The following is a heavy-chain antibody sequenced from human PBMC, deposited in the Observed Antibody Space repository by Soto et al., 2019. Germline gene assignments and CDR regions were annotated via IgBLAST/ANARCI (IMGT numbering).Heavy chain of an antibody. CDR1: GGSIGSRNYY. D-gene: IGHD6-13*01. Sequence: QLQLQESGPGLVKPSETLSLTCTVSGGSIGSRNYYWAWVRQPPGKGLEWIGNIYYSGDTYYRPSLRSRLTISVDTSKNQFSLKLSSLTAADTAMYYCASLQVPGNFDYWGQGNLVTVSS. V-gene: IGHV4-39*01. J-gene: IGHJ4*02. CDR2: IYYSGDT. CDR3: ASLQVPGNFDY.